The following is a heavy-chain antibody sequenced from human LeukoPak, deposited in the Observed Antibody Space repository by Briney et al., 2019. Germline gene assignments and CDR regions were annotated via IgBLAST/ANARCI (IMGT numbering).Heavy chain of an antibody. CDR1: GGSISSYS. D-gene: IGHD6-6*01. CDR2: IYYSGRT. Sequence: SETLSLTCTVSGGSISSYSWSWIRQPPGKGLEWIGYIYYSGRTNYDPSLKSRVTISIDTSKNQFSLKLSPVTAADTAVYYCASSLNVAARPLDYWGQGTLVTVSS. CDR3: ASSLNVAARPLDY. J-gene: IGHJ4*02. V-gene: IGHV4-59*08.